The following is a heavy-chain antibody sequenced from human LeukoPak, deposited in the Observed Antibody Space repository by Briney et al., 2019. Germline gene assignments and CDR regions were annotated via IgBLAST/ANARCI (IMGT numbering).Heavy chain of an antibody. CDR2: ISGSGGST. D-gene: IGHD3-9*01. Sequence: GGSLRLSCTASGFTFGDYAMSCFHQAPGKGLEWVSAISGSGGSTYYADSVKGVFTISRDNSKNTLYLQMNSLSDEDTAVYYCAKELLPLRYFDWYQPTTPDYWGQGTPVTVSS. J-gene: IGHJ4*02. CDR3: AKELLPLRYFDWYQPTTPDY. V-gene: IGHV3-23*01. CDR1: GFTFGDYA.